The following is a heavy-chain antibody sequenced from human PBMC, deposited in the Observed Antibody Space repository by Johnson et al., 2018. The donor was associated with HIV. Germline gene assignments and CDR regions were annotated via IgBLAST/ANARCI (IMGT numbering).Heavy chain of an antibody. Sequence: VQLVESGGGVVQPGGSLRLSCAVSGFTFSSYGMSWVRQAPGKGLEWVSGINWNGGSTGYADSVKGRFTISRDNAKNSLYLQMNSLRAEDTAFYYCARAGYSCGLGAFDIWGQGTMVTVSS. CDR2: INWNGGST. V-gene: IGHV3-20*04. CDR1: GFTFSSYG. CDR3: ARAGYSCGLGAFDI. D-gene: IGHD5-18*01. J-gene: IGHJ3*02.